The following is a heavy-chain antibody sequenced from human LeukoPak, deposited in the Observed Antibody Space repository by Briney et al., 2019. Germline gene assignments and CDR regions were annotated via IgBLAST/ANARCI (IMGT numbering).Heavy chain of an antibody. CDR3: ARVAHISTWYVDY. CDR1: GFTFSSSW. CDR2: INTNGRST. V-gene: IGHV3-74*01. D-gene: IGHD6-13*01. J-gene: IGHJ4*02. Sequence: PGGSLTLSCAASGFTFSSSWMHWVRQPPGKGLVWVSRINTNGRSTNYADSVKGRFTISRDNAKNTLYPQMNSLRGEDTAVYYCARVAHISTWYVDYWGQGTLVTVSS.